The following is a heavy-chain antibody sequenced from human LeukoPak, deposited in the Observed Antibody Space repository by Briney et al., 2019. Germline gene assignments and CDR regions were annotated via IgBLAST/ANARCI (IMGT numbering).Heavy chain of an antibody. D-gene: IGHD4-17*01. V-gene: IGHV1-46*01. J-gene: IGHJ4*02. Sequence: ASVKVSCKASGGTFSSYAISWVRQAPGQGLEWMGIINPSGGSTSYAQKFQGRVTMTRDTSTSTVYMELSSLRSEDTAVYYCARLEAHDYGDDYWGQGTLVTVSS. CDR2: INPSGGST. CDR3: ARLEAHDYGDDY. CDR1: GGTFSSYA.